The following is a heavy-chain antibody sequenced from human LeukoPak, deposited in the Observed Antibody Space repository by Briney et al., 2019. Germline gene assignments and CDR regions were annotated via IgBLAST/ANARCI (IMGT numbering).Heavy chain of an antibody. Sequence: QPGGSVRLSCVASGFTLSGHWMHWVRQAPGKGLVWVSRINSDESTTVYADSVKGRFTISRDNAKNTLYLQMNSLTAEDTAVYYCARSVWFDPWGQETMVTAFS. V-gene: IGHV3-74*01. CDR1: GFTLSGHW. CDR3: ARSVWFDP. CDR2: INSDESTT. J-gene: IGHJ5*02.